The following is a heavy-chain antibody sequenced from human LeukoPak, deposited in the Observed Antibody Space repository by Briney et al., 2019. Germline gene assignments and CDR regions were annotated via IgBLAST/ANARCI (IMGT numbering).Heavy chain of an antibody. CDR2: INWNGSST. CDR3: ARATSSWYLSAFDI. V-gene: IGHV3-20*04. CDR1: GFTFDDYG. J-gene: IGHJ3*02. Sequence: GGSLRLSCAASGFTFDDYGMSWVRQAPGKGLEWVSGINWNGSSTGYADSEKGRFTISRDNAKNSLYLQMNSLRAEDTALYYCARATSSWYLSAFDIWGQGTMVTVSS. D-gene: IGHD6-13*01.